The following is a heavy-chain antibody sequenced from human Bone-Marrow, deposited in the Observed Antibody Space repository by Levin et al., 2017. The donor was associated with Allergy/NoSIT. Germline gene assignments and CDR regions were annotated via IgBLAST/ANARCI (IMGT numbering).Heavy chain of an antibody. J-gene: IGHJ3*01. V-gene: IGHV5-51*01. CDR1: GYNFSRQW. CDR2: VYPGDADS. D-gene: IGHD1-26*01. CDR3: ARKMGPTPAFDL. Sequence: KVSCKGSGYNFSRQWIAWVRQKPGKGLEWMGIVYPGDADSIYSPSFQGQVTFSADTSTNTAHLHWSSLKASDAAIYFCARKMGPTPAFDLWGQGTMVTVSS.